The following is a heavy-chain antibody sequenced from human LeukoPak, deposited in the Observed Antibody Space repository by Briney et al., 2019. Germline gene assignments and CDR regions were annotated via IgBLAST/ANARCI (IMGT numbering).Heavy chain of an antibody. V-gene: IGHV1-69*05. D-gene: IGHD6-6*01. CDR1: GGTFSIYA. Sequence: GASVTVSCKASGGTFSIYAISWVRQAPGQGLEWMGGIIPIFGTANYAQKFQGRVTITTDESTSTAYMELSSLRSEDTAVYYCARDRASSIAARRYYYYYMDVWGKGTTVTVSS. J-gene: IGHJ6*03. CDR3: ARDRASSIAARRYYYYYMDV. CDR2: IIPIFGTA.